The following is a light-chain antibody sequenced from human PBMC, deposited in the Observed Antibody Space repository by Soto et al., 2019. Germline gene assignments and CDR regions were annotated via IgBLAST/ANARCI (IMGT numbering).Light chain of an antibody. Sequence: QSVLTQPPSASGSPGQSVTISCTGTSSDVGGYNYVSWYQQHPGKAPKLMIYEVSKRPSAVPDRFSGSKSGNTASLTVSGLQAEDEADYYCSSYAGSLYVFGTGTQLTVL. CDR1: SSDVGGYNY. CDR3: SSYAGSLYV. CDR2: EVS. J-gene: IGLJ1*01. V-gene: IGLV2-8*01.